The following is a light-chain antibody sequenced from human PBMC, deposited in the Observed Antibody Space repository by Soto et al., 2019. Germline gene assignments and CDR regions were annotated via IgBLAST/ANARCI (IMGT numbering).Light chain of an antibody. Sequence: QSALTQPASASGSPGQSITIACTGTSSDVGSYNLVSWYQQHPGKAPKPMIYEGTKRPSGVSNRFSGSKSGNTASLTISGLQAEDEADYYCCSYAGSSTYVFGTGTKVTVL. CDR2: EGT. CDR3: CSYAGSSTYV. J-gene: IGLJ1*01. V-gene: IGLV2-23*01. CDR1: SSDVGSYNL.